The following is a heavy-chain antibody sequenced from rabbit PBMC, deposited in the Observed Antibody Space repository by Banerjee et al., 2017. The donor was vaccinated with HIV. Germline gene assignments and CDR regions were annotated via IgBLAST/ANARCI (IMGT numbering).Heavy chain of an antibody. CDR1: GFSFSSGYY. V-gene: IGHV1S40*01. CDR3: ARAHYADYDYAMDL. CDR2: IDAGSGGST. Sequence: QSLEESGGGLVKPGGTLTLTCKASGFSFSSGYYMCWVRQAPGKGLEWIARIDAGSGGSTYYASWAKGRFTISKTSSTTVTLQMTSLTAADTATYFCARAHYADYDYAMDLWGPGTLVTVS. J-gene: IGHJ4*01. D-gene: IGHD6-1*01.